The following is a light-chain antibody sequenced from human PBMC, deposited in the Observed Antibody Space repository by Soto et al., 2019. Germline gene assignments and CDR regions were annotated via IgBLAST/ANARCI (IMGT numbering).Light chain of an antibody. CDR3: QRYDSLPPT. V-gene: IGKV1-33*01. CDR2: DAS. CDR1: HDIKDF. J-gene: IGKJ5*01. Sequence: DIPMTQSPSSLSASVGDRVTITCQASHDIKDFLNWFQEKPGKAPKLLIYDASNLQTGVPSRFSRSGSGTHFTFTISSLQPEDIATYYCQRYDSLPPTFGQGTRLDMK.